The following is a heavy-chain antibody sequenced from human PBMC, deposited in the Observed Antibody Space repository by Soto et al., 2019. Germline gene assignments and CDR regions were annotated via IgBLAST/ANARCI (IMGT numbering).Heavy chain of an antibody. CDR3: ARGLISRGLVATH. V-gene: IGHV1-8*01. CDR2: MNSNSGNT. D-gene: IGHD3-10*01. Sequence: QVQLVQSGAEVKKPGASVKVSCKTSGDSFTSYDINWVRQAPGQGLEWLGRMNSNSGNTGYSDNFQGRVSMTSDTSISTAYLELTNLRSDDTAVYYCARGLISRGLVATHWGQGTPVTVSS. J-gene: IGHJ4*02. CDR1: GDSFTSYD.